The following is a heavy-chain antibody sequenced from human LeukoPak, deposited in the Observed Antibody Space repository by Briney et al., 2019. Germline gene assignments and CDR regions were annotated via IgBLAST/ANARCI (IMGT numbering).Heavy chain of an antibody. D-gene: IGHD3-22*01. J-gene: IGHJ4*02. CDR2: ISGSGGST. CDR3: AKGEDYYYDSSGYSHY. V-gene: IGHV3-23*01. CDR1: GFTFSSYA. Sequence: GGSLRLSCAASGFTFSSYAMSWVRQAPGKGLEWVSAISGSGGSTYYADSVKGRFTISRDNSKNTLYLQMNSLRAEDTAVYYCAKGEDYYYDSSGYSHYWGQGTPVTVSS.